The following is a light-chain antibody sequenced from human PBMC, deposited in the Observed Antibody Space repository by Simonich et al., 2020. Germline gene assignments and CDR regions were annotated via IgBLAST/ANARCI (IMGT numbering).Light chain of an antibody. CDR1: SGSIPSNY. CDR2: EDN. V-gene: IGLV6-57*03. CDR3: QSYDSSNRV. J-gene: IGLJ3*02. Sequence: NFMLTQPHSVSESPGKTVTISCTRSSGSIPSNYVQWYQQRPGSAPPTVIYEDNQRPSCVPDRFSGSIDSSSNSASLTISGLKTEDEADYYCQSYDSSNRVFGGGTKLTVL.